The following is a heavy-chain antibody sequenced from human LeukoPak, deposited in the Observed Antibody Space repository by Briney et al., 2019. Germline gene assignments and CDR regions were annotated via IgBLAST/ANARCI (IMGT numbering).Heavy chain of an antibody. CDR1: GGSISSYY. CDR2: IYYSGST. D-gene: IGHD6-13*01. Sequence: SETLSLTCTVSGGSISSYYWSWIRQPPGKGLEWIGYIYYSGSTNYNPSLKSRVTISVDTSKNQFSLELSSVTAADTAVYYCARDSGSSSWGEVDYWGQGTLVTVSS. J-gene: IGHJ4*02. CDR3: ARDSGSSSWGEVDY. V-gene: IGHV4-59*01.